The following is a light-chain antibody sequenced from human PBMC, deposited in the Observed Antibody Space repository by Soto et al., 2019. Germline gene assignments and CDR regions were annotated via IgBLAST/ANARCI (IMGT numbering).Light chain of an antibody. Sequence: DIQMTQSPSTLSASVGDRVTITCRASQSISSWLAWYQQKPGKAPKVLIYKASTLESGVPSRFSGSGSGTEFSLTIGSLQPDDFATYYCQQYHSYPLTFGGGTKVEIK. V-gene: IGKV1-5*03. CDR1: QSISSW. CDR2: KAS. CDR3: QQYHSYPLT. J-gene: IGKJ4*01.